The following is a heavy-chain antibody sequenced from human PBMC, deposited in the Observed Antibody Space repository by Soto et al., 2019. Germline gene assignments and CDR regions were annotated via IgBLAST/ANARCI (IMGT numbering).Heavy chain of an antibody. CDR2: INPSGGST. CDR3: ARQENDYGDPNAPDYYYYGMDV. CDR1: GYTFTSYY. Sequence: GASVKVSCKASGYTFTSYYMHWVRQAPGQGLEWMGIINPSGGSTSYAQKFQGRVTMTRDTSTSTVYMELSSLRSEDTAVYYCARQENDYGDPNAPDYYYYGMDVWGQGTTVTVSS. V-gene: IGHV1-46*01. J-gene: IGHJ6*02. D-gene: IGHD4-17*01.